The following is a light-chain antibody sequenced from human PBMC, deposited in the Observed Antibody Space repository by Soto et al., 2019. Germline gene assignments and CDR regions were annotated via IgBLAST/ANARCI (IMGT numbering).Light chain of an antibody. CDR1: QRVSSSF. V-gene: IGKV3-20*01. J-gene: IGKJ1*01. Sequence: EIVLTQSPGTLSLSPVEKATLSCRASQRVSSSFLAWYQQKPGQAPRLLIYGASSRATGIPDRFSGSGSGTDFTLTISRLDPADFAVYYCQQYDSSPWTFGQGTKVAIK. CDR2: GAS. CDR3: QQYDSSPWT.